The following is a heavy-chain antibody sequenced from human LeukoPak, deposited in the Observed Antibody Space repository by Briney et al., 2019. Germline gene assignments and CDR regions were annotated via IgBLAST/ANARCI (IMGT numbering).Heavy chain of an antibody. V-gene: IGHV2-5*02. J-gene: IGHJ4*02. CDR3: ATFRTRVVVAYFDY. CDR2: IYWDADK. D-gene: IGHD2-15*01. CDR1: GFSLSTSGVG. Sequence: SGPTLVKPTQTPTLTCTFSGFSLSTSGVGVGWIRQPPGKALEWLALIYWDADKRYSPSLKSRLTITKDTSKNQVVLTMTNMDPVDTATYYCATFRTRVVVAYFDYWGQGTLVTVSS.